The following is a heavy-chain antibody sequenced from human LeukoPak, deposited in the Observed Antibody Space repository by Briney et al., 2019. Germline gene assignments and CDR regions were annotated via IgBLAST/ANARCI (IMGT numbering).Heavy chain of an antibody. J-gene: IGHJ4*02. Sequence: ASVKVSCKASGYTFTSYDINWVRQATGQGLEWMGWMNPNSGNTGYAQKFQGRVTITRNTYISTAYMELSSLRSEDTAVYYCARRGYSSGLYDYWGQGTLVTVSS. CDR3: ARRGYSSGLYDY. CDR1: GYTFTSYD. V-gene: IGHV1-8*03. D-gene: IGHD6-19*01. CDR2: MNPNSGNT.